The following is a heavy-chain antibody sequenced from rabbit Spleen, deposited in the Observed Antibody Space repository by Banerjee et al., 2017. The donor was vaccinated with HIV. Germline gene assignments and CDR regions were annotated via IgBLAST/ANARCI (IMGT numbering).Heavy chain of an antibody. CDR1: GFDFSTYG. D-gene: IGHD1-1*01. CDR3: VRGASSSGYYNL. J-gene: IGHJ4*01. V-gene: IGHV1S47*01. CDR2: IDPVFGST. Sequence: QEQLVESGGGLVQPGGSLKLSCKASGFDFSTYGVSWVRQAPGKGLEWIGYIDPVFGSTYYSNWVNGRFTISSHNAQNTLYLQLNSLTAADTATYFCVRGASSSGYYNLWGPGTLVTVS.